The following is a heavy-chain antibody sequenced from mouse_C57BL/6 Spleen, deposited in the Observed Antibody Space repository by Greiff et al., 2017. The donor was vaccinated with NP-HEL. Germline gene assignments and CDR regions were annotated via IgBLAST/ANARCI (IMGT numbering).Heavy chain of an antibody. CDR1: GFTFSSYG. Sequence: EVMLVESGGDLVKPGGSLKLSCAASGFTFSSYGMSWVRQTPDKRLEWVATISSGGSYTYYPDSVKGRFTISRDNAKNTLYLQMSSLKSEDTAMYYCARHGSGYVSLAYWGQGTLVTVSA. CDR2: ISSGGSYT. CDR3: ARHGSGYVSLAY. V-gene: IGHV5-6*01. D-gene: IGHD3-2*02. J-gene: IGHJ3*01.